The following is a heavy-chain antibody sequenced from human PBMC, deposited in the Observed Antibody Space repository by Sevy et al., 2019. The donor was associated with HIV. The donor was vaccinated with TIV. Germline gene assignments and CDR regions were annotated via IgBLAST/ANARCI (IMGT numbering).Heavy chain of an antibody. CDR1: GGTFSSYA. D-gene: IGHD2-2*02. J-gene: IGHJ6*02. CDR2: IIPIFGTA. V-gene: IGHV1-69*13. Sequence: ASVKVSCKASGGTFSSYAISCVRQAPGQGLEWMGGIIPIFGTANYAQKFQGRVTITADESTSTAYMELSSLRSEDTAVYYCARDGGYCSSTSCYTWYYYYGMDVWGQWTTVTVSS. CDR3: ARDGGYCSSTSCYTWYYYYGMDV.